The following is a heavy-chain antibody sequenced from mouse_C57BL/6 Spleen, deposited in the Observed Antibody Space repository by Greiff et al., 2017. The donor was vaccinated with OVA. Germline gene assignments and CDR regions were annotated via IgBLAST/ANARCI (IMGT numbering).Heavy chain of an antibody. J-gene: IGHJ2*01. V-gene: IGHV1-55*01. CDR3: ASRGYSSGSLDY. CDR1: GYTFTSYW. Sequence: QVQLQQPGAELVKPGASVKMSCKASGYTFTSYWITWVKQRPGQGLEWIGDIYPGSGSTNYNEKFKSKATLTVDTSSSTAYMQLSSLTSEDSAFYYCASRGYSSGSLDYWGQGTTLTVSS. D-gene: IGHD3-2*02. CDR2: IYPGSGST.